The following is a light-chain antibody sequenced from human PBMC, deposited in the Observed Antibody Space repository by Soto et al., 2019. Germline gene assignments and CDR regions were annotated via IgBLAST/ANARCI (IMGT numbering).Light chain of an antibody. Sequence: DIQMTQSPSALSASVVDRVTITFRASQTISSWLAWYQQKPGEAPRLLIYQASSLETEVPSRFSGSGSGTEFTLTISSLQPGDFATYYCQQYNSYSLTFGQGTKVDIK. V-gene: IGKV1-5*03. J-gene: IGKJ1*01. CDR3: QQYNSYSLT. CDR1: QTISSW. CDR2: QAS.